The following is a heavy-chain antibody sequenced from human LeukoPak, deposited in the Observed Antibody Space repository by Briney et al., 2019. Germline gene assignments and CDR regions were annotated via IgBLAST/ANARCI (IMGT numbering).Heavy chain of an antibody. CDR1: GGSISSYY. CDR2: IYYSGST. J-gene: IGHJ5*02. CDR3: ERLPTGYPNWFDP. V-gene: IGHV4-59*08. D-gene: IGHD3-9*01. Sequence: PSETLSLTCTVSGGSISSYYWSWIRQPPGKGLEWIGYIYYSGSTNYNPSLKSRVTISVDTSKNQFSLRLSSVTAADTAFYYCERLPTGYPNWFDPWGQGTLVTVSS.